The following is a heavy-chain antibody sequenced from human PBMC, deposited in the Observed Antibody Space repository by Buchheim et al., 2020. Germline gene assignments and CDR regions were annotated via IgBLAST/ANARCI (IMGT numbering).Heavy chain of an antibody. CDR2: IWYDGSNK. Sequence: QVQLVESGGGVVQPGRSLRLSCAASGFTFSSYGMHWVRQAPGKGLEWVAVIWYDGSNKYYADSVKGRFTISRDNSKNTLYLQMNSLRAEDTAVYYCARDFPTYSSSTPGYWGQGTL. J-gene: IGHJ4*02. D-gene: IGHD6-13*01. CDR3: ARDFPTYSSSTPGY. CDR1: GFTFSSYG. V-gene: IGHV3-33*01.